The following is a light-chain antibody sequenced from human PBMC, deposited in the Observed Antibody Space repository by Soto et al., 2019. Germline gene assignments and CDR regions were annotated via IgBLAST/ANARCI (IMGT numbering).Light chain of an antibody. J-gene: IGKJ4*01. CDR3: QQYDNLPFP. CDR2: DAS. CDR1: QDISNY. Sequence: DIQMTQSPSSLSAYVGDRVTITCQASQDISNYLNWYRHKPGKAPEFLIYDASNLETGVPSRFSGSGSGTDFTFTISSLQPEDIATYYCQQYDNLPFPFGGGTKVEIK. V-gene: IGKV1-33*01.